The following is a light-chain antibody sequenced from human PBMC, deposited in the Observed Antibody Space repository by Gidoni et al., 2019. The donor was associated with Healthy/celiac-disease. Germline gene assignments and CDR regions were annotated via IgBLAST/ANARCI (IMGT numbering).Light chain of an antibody. V-gene: IGLV1-47*01. CDR2: RNN. CDR1: SSNIGSNY. Sequence: QSVLTQPPSASGTPGQRVTISCSGSSSNIGSNYGYWYQQLPGTAPKLLIYRNNQRPSGVPDRFSGSKSGTSASLAISGLRSEDEADYYCAAWDYSLSGPVFGGGTKLTVL. CDR3: AAWDYSLSGPV. J-gene: IGLJ3*02.